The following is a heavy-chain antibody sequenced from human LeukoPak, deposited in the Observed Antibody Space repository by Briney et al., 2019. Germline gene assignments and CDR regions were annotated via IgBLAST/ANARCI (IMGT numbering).Heavy chain of an antibody. Sequence: PGGSLRLSCAASGFTFSSYAMSWVRLPPGKGLQWVPSLSTSGGNTYYADSVRGRFTISRDNSQNTLYLQMDSLRAEDTAVYYCAKRSGASTYYFDYWGQGALLTVSS. CDR3: AKRSGASTYYFDY. J-gene: IGHJ4*02. CDR1: GFTFSSYA. D-gene: IGHD6-19*01. V-gene: IGHV3-23*01. CDR2: LSTSGGNT.